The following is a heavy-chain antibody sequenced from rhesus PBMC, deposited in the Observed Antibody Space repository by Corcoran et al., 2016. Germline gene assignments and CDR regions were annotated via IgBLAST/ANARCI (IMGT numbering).Heavy chain of an antibody. CDR1: GGSISSTY. D-gene: IGHD3-34*01. CDR2: ISVSGGRT. CDR3: ASLFEAGAC. V-gene: IGHV4-173*01. Sequence: QLQLQESGPGLVKPPETLSLTCAVSGGSISSTYWSWLRQPPGKGLEWIVSISVSGGRTDYNPSLKSRVTISSDPSKNQFSRKRSSVTAADTAVYYCASLFEAGACGGQGVLVTVSS. J-gene: IGHJ4*01.